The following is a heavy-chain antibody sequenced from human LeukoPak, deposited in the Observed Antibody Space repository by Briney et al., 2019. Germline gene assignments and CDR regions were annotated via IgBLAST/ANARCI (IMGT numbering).Heavy chain of an antibody. CDR3: AREINYGMDV. V-gene: IGHV3-48*03. CDR1: GFTFSSYE. CDR2: ISSSGSTI. J-gene: IGHJ6*02. Sequence: GGSLRLSCAASGFTFSSYEMNWVRQAPGKGLVWVSYISSSGSTIYYADSVKGRFTISRDNAKNSLYLQMNSLRAEDTAVYYCAREINYGMDVWGQGTTVTVSS.